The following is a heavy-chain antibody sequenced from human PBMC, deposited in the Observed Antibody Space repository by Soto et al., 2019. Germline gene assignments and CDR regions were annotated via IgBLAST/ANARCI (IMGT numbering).Heavy chain of an antibody. Sequence: NPSETLSLTCTVSGGSISSYYWSWIRQPPGKGLEWIGYIYYSGSTNYNPSLKSRVTISVDTSKNQFSLKLSSVTAADTAVYYCARRLYNWNAFDYWGQGTLVTVSS. D-gene: IGHD1-20*01. CDR1: GGSISSYY. V-gene: IGHV4-59*01. CDR3: ARRLYNWNAFDY. J-gene: IGHJ4*02. CDR2: IYYSGST.